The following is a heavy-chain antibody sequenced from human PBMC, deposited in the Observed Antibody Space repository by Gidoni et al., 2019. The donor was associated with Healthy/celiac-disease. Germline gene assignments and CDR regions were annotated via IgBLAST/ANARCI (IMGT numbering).Heavy chain of an antibody. J-gene: IGHJ3*02. CDR1: GGSVSSGSYY. D-gene: IGHD2-2*02. CDR3: ARGPRGYCSSTSCHRAFDI. CDR2: IYYSGST. Sequence: QVQLQESGPGLVKPSETLSLPCTVSGGSVSSGSYYWSWFRQPPGKELEWIWYIYYSGSTNYNPSLKSRVTISVDTSKNQFSLKLSSVTAADTAVYYCARGPRGYCSSTSCHRAFDIWGQGTMVTVSS. V-gene: IGHV4-61*01.